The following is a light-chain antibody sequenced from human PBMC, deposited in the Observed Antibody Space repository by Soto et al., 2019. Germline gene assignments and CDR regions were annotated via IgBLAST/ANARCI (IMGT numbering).Light chain of an antibody. V-gene: IGKV2-28*01. CDR3: MQALQTPIT. CDR2: LGS. Sequence: DIVMTQSPLSLPVTPGEPASISCRSSQSLLHSNGYNYLVWYLQKPGQSPQLLIYLGSNRASGVPDRFSGSGSGTDCTLRISRVEAEDVGVYYCMQALQTPITFGQGTRLDIK. CDR1: QSLLHSNGYNY. J-gene: IGKJ5*01.